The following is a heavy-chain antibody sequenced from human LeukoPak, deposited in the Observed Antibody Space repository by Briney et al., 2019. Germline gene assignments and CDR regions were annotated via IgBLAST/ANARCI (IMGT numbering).Heavy chain of an antibody. Sequence: GGSLRLSCAASGFTFDEYTMHWVRQPPGKGLEWVSLITWDGVGTFYADSVRGRFTISRDNSKNSLYLQMNSLRNEDTALYYCGKGGRYDGSGYLDNWGQGTLVTVSS. CDR2: ITWDGVGT. CDR1: GFTFDEYT. J-gene: IGHJ4*02. V-gene: IGHV3-43*01. D-gene: IGHD3-22*01. CDR3: GKGGRYDGSGYLDN.